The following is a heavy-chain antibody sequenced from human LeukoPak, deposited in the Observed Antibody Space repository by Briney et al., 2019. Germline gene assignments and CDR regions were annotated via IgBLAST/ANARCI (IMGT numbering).Heavy chain of an antibody. CDR1: GFTFSDYY. J-gene: IGHJ4*02. V-gene: IGHV3-11*01. Sequence: PGGSLRLSCAASGFTFSDYYMSWIRQAPGKGLEGVSYISSGGDTTYYADSVTGRFTISRDNAKNSLYLQMNSLRAEDTAIYYCATYDYGADYFDYWGQGTLVTVST. D-gene: IGHD4/OR15-4a*01. CDR2: ISSGGDTT. CDR3: ATYDYGADYFDY.